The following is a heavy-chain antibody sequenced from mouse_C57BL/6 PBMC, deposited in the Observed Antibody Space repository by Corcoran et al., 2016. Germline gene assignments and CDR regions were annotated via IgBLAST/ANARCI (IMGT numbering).Heavy chain of an antibody. CDR3: AWFITTVASDV. CDR1: GFSLSTSGMG. CDR2: IYWDDDK. J-gene: IGHJ1*03. D-gene: IGHD1-1*01. Sequence: QVTLKESGPGILQSSQTLSLTCSFSGFSLSTSGMGVSWIRQPSGKGLEWLAHIYWDDDKRYNPSLKSRLTISKDTSRNQVFLKITSVDTADTATYYCAWFITTVASDVWGTGTTVTVSS. V-gene: IGHV8-12*01.